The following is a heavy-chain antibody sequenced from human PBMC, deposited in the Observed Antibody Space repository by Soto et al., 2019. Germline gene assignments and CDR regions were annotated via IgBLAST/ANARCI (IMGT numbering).Heavy chain of an antibody. V-gene: IGHV1-69*02. J-gene: IGHJ6*02. CDR2: IIPILGIA. Sequence: QVQLVQSGAEVKKPGSSVKVSCKASGGTFSSYTISWVRQAPGQGLEWMGRIIPILGIATYAQKFQGRVTITADKSTSTAYMELSSLRSEDTAVYYCARITRVRGTFYTEMDVWGQGTTVTVSS. D-gene: IGHD3-10*01. CDR3: ARITRVRGTFYTEMDV. CDR1: GGTFSSYT.